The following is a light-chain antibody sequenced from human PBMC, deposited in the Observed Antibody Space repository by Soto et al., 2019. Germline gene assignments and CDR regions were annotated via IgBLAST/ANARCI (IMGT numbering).Light chain of an antibody. J-gene: IGLJ1*01. CDR3: SSYTTSSLYV. CDR1: NSDVGGYNY. Sequence: QCALTQPASVSGSAGQSITISCSGTNSDVGGYNYVSWYQQHPGKAPKLMIYDVSYRPSGISNRFSGSKSDNTASLTISGLQAEDEADYYCSSYTTSSLYVFGTGTKVTVL. V-gene: IGLV2-14*01. CDR2: DVS.